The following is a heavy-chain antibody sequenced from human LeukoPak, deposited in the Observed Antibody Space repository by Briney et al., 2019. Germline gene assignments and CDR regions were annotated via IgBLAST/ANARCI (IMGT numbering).Heavy chain of an antibody. J-gene: IGHJ4*02. CDR2: ISGSGDST. CDR3: AISGGYWAWAH. D-gene: IGHD1-26*01. V-gene: IGHV3-23*01. CDR1: GFTFSSYG. Sequence: GGSLRLSCAASGFTFSSYGMSWVRQAPGKGLEWVSVISGSGDSTYYADSVKGRFTISRDNSKNTLYLQMNSLRAEDTAVYYCAISGGYWAWAHWGQGTLVTVSS.